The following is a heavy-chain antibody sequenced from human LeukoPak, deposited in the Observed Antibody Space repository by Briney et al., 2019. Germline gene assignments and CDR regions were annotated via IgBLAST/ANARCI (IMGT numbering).Heavy chain of an antibody. D-gene: IGHD2-15*01. Sequence: SETLSLTCTVSDGPIRSHYWTWIRQSPLKGLEWIGDISNSGSTKYNPSLKSRVTISIDTSKSQFSLRLTSVTAADTAVYYCGRDALVGYFSYYYIDVWGKGTTVTVSS. CDR3: GRDALVGYFSYYYIDV. V-gene: IGHV4-59*11. CDR2: ISNSGST. CDR1: DGPIRSHY. J-gene: IGHJ6*03.